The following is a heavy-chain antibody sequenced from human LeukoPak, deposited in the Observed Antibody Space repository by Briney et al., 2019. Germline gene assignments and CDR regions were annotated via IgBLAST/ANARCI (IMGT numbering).Heavy chain of an antibody. V-gene: IGHV3-7*01. D-gene: IGHD2-21*01. CDR2: IKPDGSEG. CDR1: GFTFSSYG. CDR3: ARYQQCGFECYVLDS. J-gene: IGHJ4*02. Sequence: GGSLRLSCAASGFTFSSYGMHWVRQAPGMGLEWVANIKPDGSEGSYVDSVKGRFTISRDNTKNSLFLEVNSLRAEDTAVYYCARYQQCGFECYVLDSWGQGTLVTVSS.